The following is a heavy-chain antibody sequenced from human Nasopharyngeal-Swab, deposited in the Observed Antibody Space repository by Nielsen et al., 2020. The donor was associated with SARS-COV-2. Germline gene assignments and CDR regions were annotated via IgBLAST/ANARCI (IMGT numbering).Heavy chain of an antibody. J-gene: IGHJ5*02. CDR3: VRDLPYNEVS. V-gene: IGHV3-74*01. Sequence: GGSLRLSCAASGYTFSNYWMHWVRQVPGKGLVWVSRINIDGSITDYADSVEGRFTVSRDDSKSTLFLQMNRLRGEDTAVYYCVRDLPYNEVSWGQGTLVTVSS. CDR1: GYTFSNYW. D-gene: IGHD5-24*01. CDR2: INIDGSIT.